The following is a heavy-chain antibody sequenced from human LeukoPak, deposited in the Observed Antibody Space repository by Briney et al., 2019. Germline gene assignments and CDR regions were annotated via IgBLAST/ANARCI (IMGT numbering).Heavy chain of an antibody. D-gene: IGHD3-22*01. CDR1: GFTFSNYW. CDR2: INSDGSST. CDR3: AVDSSGYWAFDY. J-gene: IGHJ4*02. Sequence: GRSLRLSCAASGFTFSNYWMHWVRQAPGKGLVWVSGINSDGSSTSYADSVEGRFTISRDNAKNTLYLQMNSLRAEDTAVYYCAVDSSGYWAFDYWGQGTLVTVSS. V-gene: IGHV3-74*01.